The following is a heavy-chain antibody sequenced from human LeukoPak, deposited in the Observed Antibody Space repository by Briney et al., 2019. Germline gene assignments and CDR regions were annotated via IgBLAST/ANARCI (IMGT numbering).Heavy chain of an antibody. Sequence: ASVKLSCKASGYTFTNYGINWVRQAPAQGLEWMGWINAYNGNTNYAQLFQGRVTMTTDTSTSAAYMELRSLTSDDTAVYYCARDGGQSYDLLTGYYNNDWFDPWGQGTLFTVSS. CDR2: INAYNGNT. CDR3: ARDGGQSYDLLTGYYNNDWFDP. CDR1: GYTFTNYG. V-gene: IGHV1-18*01. J-gene: IGHJ5*02. D-gene: IGHD3-9*01.